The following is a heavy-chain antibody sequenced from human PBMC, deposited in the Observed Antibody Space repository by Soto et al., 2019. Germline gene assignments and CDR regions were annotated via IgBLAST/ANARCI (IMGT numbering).Heavy chain of an antibody. CDR1: GFTVSSSY. Sequence: GGSLRLSCAASGFTVSSSYMSWVRQAPGKGLEWVSVIYSGGSTYYADSVKGRFTISRDNSKNTLYLQMNSLRAEDTAVYYCARDRYGSGSIDYWGQGTLVTVSS. J-gene: IGHJ4*02. CDR3: ARDRYGSGSIDY. CDR2: IYSGGST. V-gene: IGHV3-66*01. D-gene: IGHD3-10*01.